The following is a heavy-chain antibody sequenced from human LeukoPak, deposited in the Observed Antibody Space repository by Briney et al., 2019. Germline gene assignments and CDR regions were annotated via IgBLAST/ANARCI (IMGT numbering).Heavy chain of an antibody. D-gene: IGHD6-6*01. CDR1: GYTFTGYY. Sequence: ASVKVSCKASGYTFTGYYMHWVRQAPGQGLEWMGWINPNSGGTNYAQKFQGRVTMPRDTSISTAYMELSRLRSDDTAVYYCARGRAARFYFDYWGQGTLVTVSS. CDR2: INPNSGGT. J-gene: IGHJ4*02. V-gene: IGHV1-2*02. CDR3: ARGRAARFYFDY.